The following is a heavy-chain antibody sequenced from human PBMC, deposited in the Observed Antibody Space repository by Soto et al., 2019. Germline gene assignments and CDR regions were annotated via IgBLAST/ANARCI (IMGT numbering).Heavy chain of an antibody. J-gene: IGHJ3*02. D-gene: IGHD6-25*01. CDR1: GFTFSTYW. CDR3: PRDAASLSSDAFDI. V-gene: IGHV3-74*01. Sequence: VGSLRLSCSASGFTFSTYWMYWVLQAPGKGLVWVLRINSDGSRTTYADSVKARFTISRDNTKNTLYLQMNSLSDEETPVYYCPRDAASLSSDAFDIWGQGTMVTGSS. CDR2: INSDGSRT.